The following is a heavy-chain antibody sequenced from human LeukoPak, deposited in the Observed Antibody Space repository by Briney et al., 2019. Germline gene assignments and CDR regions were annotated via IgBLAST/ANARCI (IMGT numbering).Heavy chain of an antibody. D-gene: IGHD5/OR15-5a*01. Sequence: ASVKVSCKASGYTFTGYYMHWVRLAPGQGLEWMGWINPNSGGTNYEQKFQGRVTMTRDTSISTAYMELSRLKSDDTAVYYCARGVSGAYYYYYMDVWGKGTTVTVSS. CDR2: INPNSGGT. J-gene: IGHJ6*03. V-gene: IGHV1-2*02. CDR3: ARGVSGAYYYYYMDV. CDR1: GYTFTGYY.